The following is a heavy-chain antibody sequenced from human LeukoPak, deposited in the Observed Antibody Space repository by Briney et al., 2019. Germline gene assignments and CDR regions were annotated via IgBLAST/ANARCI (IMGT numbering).Heavy chain of an antibody. CDR3: ARSSSRYCSGGSCYSGVLGYFDY. CDR1: GFTFSDYY. D-gene: IGHD2-15*01. V-gene: IGHV3-11*04. CDR2: ISSSGSTI. Sequence: GGSLTLSCAASGFTFSDYYMSWIRQAPGKGLEWVSYISSSGSTIYYADSVKGRFTISRNNAKNSLYLQMNSLRAEDTAVYYCARSSSRYCSGGSCYSGVLGYFDYWGQGTLVTVSS. J-gene: IGHJ4*02.